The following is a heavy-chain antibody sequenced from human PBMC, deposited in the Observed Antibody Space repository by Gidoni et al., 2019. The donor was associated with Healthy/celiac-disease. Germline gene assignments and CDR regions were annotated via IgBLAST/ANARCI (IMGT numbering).Heavy chain of an antibody. Sequence: EVQLVQSGAEVKKPGESLKLSCKGSGYSFTSYWIGWVRQMPGKGLEWMGIIYPGDSDTRYSPSFQGQVTISADKSISTAYLQWSSLKASDTAMYYCATTSHYCGGDCLQNWFDPWGQGTLVTVSS. V-gene: IGHV5-51*01. CDR1: GYSFTSYW. CDR3: ATTSHYCGGDCLQNWFDP. CDR2: IYPGDSDT. D-gene: IGHD2-21*02. J-gene: IGHJ5*02.